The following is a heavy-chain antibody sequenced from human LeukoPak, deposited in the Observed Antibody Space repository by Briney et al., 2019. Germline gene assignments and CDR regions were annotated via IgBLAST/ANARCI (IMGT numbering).Heavy chain of an antibody. CDR2: ISSTSSNI. D-gene: IGHD2-2*01. Sequence: GGSLRLSCAASGFTFSSYNMNWVRQAPGKGLEWVSFISSTSSNIYYADSVKGRFTTSRDNSKNTLYLQMNSLRAEDTAVYYCAKDPPAGGVVVPAAISDYWGQGTLVTVSS. V-gene: IGHV3-48*01. J-gene: IGHJ4*02. CDR3: AKDPPAGGVVVPAAISDY. CDR1: GFTFSSYN.